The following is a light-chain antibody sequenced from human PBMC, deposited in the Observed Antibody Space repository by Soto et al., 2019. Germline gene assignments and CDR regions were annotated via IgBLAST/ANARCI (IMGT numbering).Light chain of an antibody. CDR1: STNIGTYNY. J-gene: IGLJ1*01. CDR2: GVS. Sequence: QSALTQPASVSGSPGQWITISCTGTSTNIGTYNYVSWYQQHPGKAPKLLLYGVSNRPSGVSNRFFGSKSGNTASLTIAGLQAEDEADYFCNSYTSSRTLDVFGIGTKVTVL. CDR3: NSYTSSRTLDV. V-gene: IGLV2-14*01.